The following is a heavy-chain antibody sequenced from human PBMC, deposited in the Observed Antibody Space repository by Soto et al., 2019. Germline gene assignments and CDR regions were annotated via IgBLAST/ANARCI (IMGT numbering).Heavy chain of an antibody. CDR3: ARDPPFSGILRGTPLMDV. J-gene: IGHJ6*02. D-gene: IGHD4-17*01. Sequence: ASVKGSCKTSGYAFSNFYIHWVRQAPGQGLEWVGVINPRGGSANYAERFQARVTMTRDTSASTVYMELSRLRSDDTATYYCARDPPFSGILRGTPLMDVWGQGTTVTVSS. V-gene: IGHV1-46*01. CDR1: GYAFSNFY. CDR2: INPRGGSA.